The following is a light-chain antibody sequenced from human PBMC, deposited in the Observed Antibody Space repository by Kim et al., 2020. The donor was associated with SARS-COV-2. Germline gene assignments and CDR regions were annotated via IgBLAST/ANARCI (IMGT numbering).Light chain of an antibody. V-gene: IGKV1-33*01. CDR1: QDISKY. CDR3: QQYDNLPSYT. CDR2: DAS. J-gene: IGKJ2*01. Sequence: DIQMTQSPSSLSASVGDRVTITCQASQDISKYLNWYQQKPGKAPKLLIYDASNLETGVPSRFSGSGSGTDFTFTISSLQPEDIATYYCQQYDNLPSYTFGQGTKLEI.